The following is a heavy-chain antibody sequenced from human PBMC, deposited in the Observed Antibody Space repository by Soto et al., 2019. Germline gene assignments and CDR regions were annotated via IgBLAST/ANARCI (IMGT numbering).Heavy chain of an antibody. J-gene: IGHJ6*02. CDR1: GFAVSSNY. D-gene: IGHD1-7*01. CDR2: IHSGGDT. Sequence: EVQLVESGGDLVQPGGSLRLSCAASGFAVSSNYMTWVRQAPGKGLEWVSVIHSGGDTHYADSVRGRFTISRDNSKNTLYRQINSLRAEGTAVYYCARSRTGTTYGGMDVRGQGTTVTVSS. CDR3: ARSRTGTTYGGMDV. V-gene: IGHV3-66*01.